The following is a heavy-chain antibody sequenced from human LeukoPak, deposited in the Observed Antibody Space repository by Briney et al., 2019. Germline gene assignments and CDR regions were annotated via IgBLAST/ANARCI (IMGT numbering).Heavy chain of an antibody. Sequence: KSGGSLRLSCAASGFTFSNAWMSWVRLAPGKGLEWVGRIKSKTDGGTTDYAAPVKGRFTFSRDDSKNTLYLQMNSLKTEDTAVYYCTTERITMIVVDHDAFDIWGQGTMVTVPS. CDR1: GFTFSNAW. V-gene: IGHV3-15*01. CDR2: IKSKTDGGTT. J-gene: IGHJ3*02. D-gene: IGHD3-22*01. CDR3: TTERITMIVVDHDAFDI.